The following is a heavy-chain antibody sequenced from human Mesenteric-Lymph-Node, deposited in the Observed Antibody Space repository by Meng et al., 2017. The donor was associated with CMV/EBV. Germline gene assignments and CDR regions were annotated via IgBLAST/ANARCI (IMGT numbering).Heavy chain of an antibody. V-gene: IGHV3-74*01. D-gene: IGHD2-21*02. CDR3: ARGGEAGDRYYYGMDV. CDR2: INSDGSST. Sequence: GESLKISCAASGFTFSSYWMHWVRQAPGKGLVWVSRINSDGSSTSYADSVKGRITISRDKSDNTVYLQMNSLRAEDTAVYYCARGGEAGDRYYYGMDVRGQGTTVTVSS. J-gene: IGHJ6*02. CDR1: GFTFSSYW.